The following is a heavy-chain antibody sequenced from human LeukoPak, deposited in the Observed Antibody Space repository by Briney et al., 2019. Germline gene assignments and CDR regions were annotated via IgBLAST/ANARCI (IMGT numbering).Heavy chain of an antibody. Sequence: ASVKVSCKASGGTFSNYAVNWVRQAPGQGLEWMGGIIPIFGTANYAQKFQGRVMITADESTSTAYMELSSLRSEDTAVYYCARGSLYCSSTSCQFDYWGQGTLVTVSS. CDR3: ARGSLYCSSTSCQFDY. CDR2: IIPIFGTA. J-gene: IGHJ4*02. CDR1: GGTFSNYA. V-gene: IGHV1-69*13. D-gene: IGHD2-2*01.